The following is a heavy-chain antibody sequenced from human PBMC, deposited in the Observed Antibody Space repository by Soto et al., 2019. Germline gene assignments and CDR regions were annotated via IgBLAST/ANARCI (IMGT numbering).Heavy chain of an antibody. Sequence: AASVKVSCKASGGTFSSYAISWVRQAPGQGLEWMGGIIPIFGTANYAQKFQGRVTITADESTSTAYMELSSLRSEDTAVYYCASPSPYYYDRPSDAFDIWGQGTMVTV. J-gene: IGHJ3*02. CDR3: ASPSPYYYDRPSDAFDI. V-gene: IGHV1-69*13. CDR1: GGTFSSYA. CDR2: IIPIFGTA. D-gene: IGHD3-10*02.